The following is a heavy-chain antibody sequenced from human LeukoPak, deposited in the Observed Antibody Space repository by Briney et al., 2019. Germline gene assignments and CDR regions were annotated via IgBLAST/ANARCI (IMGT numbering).Heavy chain of an antibody. CDR2: IRYDGSNK. CDR1: GFTFSSYG. J-gene: IGHJ4*02. D-gene: IGHD3-10*01. V-gene: IGHV3-30*02. CDR3: AKLLTVWFGEAHDY. Sequence: GSLRLSCAASGFTFSSYGMHWVRQAPGKGLEWVAFIRYDGSNKYYADSVKGRFAISRDNSKNTLYLQMNSLRAEDTAVYYCAKLLTVWFGEAHDYWGQGTLVTVSS.